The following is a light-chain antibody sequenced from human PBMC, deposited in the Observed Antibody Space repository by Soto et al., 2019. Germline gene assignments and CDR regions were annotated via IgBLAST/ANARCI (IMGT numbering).Light chain of an antibody. CDR1: SSNIGAGYD. CDR2: SNT. CDR3: QSYENSRTGFYV. V-gene: IGLV1-40*01. Sequence: QSVLTQPPSVSGAPGQTVTISCTGSSSNIGAGYDVHWYQQVPGTAPKLVLYSNTARPSGVPDRFSGSRSGSSASLAITGLQAEDEADYYCQSYENSRTGFYVFGTGTKVTVL. J-gene: IGLJ1*01.